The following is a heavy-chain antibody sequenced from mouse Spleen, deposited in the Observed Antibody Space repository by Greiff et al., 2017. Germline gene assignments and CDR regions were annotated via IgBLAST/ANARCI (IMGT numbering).Heavy chain of an antibody. Sequence: EVKLMESEGGLVQPGSSMKLSCTASGFTFSDYYMAWVRQVPEKGLEWVANINYDGSSTYYLDSLKSRFIISRDNAKNILYLQMSSLKSEDTATYYCAREGIYYYDARYFDVWGAGTTVTVSS. D-gene: IGHD1-1*01. CDR3: AREGIYYYDARYFDV. CDR2: INYDGSST. J-gene: IGHJ1*01. CDR1: GFTFSDYY. V-gene: IGHV5-16*01.